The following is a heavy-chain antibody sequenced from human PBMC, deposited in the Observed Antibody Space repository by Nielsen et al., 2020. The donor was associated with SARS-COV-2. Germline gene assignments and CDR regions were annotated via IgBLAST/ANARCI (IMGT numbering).Heavy chain of an antibody. Sequence: ASVKVSCKASGYTFTSYDINWVRQATGQGLEWMGWMNPNSGNTGYAQKFKGRATMTRDTSISTAYMELSSLTSEDTAVYYCARRADYYDSSAYYYWGQGILVTVSS. CDR2: MNPNSGNT. D-gene: IGHD3-22*01. V-gene: IGHV1-8*01. CDR1: GYTFTSYD. J-gene: IGHJ4*02. CDR3: ARRADYYDSSAYYY.